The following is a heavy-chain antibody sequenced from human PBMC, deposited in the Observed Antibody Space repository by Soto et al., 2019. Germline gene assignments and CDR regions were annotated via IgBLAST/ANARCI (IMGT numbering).Heavy chain of an antibody. D-gene: IGHD2-2*02. Sequence: TGGSLRLSCAASGVTVSSKYISWVRQALGMGLEWVSVIYSGGSTYYADSVKGRFTISRDNSKNTLYLQMNSLRAEDTAVYYCAVWLYGYYYGMDVWGQGTTVTVSS. CDR1: GVTVSSKY. J-gene: IGHJ6*02. CDR3: AVWLYGYYYGMDV. V-gene: IGHV3-53*01. CDR2: IYSGGST.